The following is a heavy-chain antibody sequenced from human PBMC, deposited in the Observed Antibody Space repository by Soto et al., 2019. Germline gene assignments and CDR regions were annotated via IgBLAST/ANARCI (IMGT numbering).Heavy chain of an antibody. V-gene: IGHV3-43*01. D-gene: IGHD3-3*01. CDR3: AKDIGRFTIFLGFDP. CDR1: GFTFDDYT. J-gene: IGHJ5*02. Sequence: EVQLVESGGVVVQPGGSLRLSCAASGFTFDDYTMHWVRQAPGKGLEWVSLISWDGGSTYYADSVKGRFTISRDNSKNSLYLQMNSLRTEDTALYYCAKDIGRFTIFLGFDPWGQGTLVTVSS. CDR2: ISWDGGST.